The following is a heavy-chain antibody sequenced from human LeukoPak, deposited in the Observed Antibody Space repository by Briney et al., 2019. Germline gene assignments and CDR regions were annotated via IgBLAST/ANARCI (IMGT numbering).Heavy chain of an antibody. V-gene: IGHV4-34*01. J-gene: IGHJ4*02. Sequence: PSETLSLTCAVYGGSFSGYYWSWIRQPPGKGLEWIGEINHSGSTNYNPSLKSRVTISVDTSKNQFSLKLSSVTNADTTVYYCARREGIIASADFFDYCGQGTLVTVSS. D-gene: IGHD6-13*01. CDR2: INHSGST. CDR1: GGSFSGYY. CDR3: ARREGIIASADFFDY.